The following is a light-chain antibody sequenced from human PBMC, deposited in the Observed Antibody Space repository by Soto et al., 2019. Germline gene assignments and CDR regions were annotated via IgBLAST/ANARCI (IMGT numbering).Light chain of an antibody. CDR2: KTS. CDR3: QQYDSYPLT. Sequence: DIQMTQSPYTLSESVGDRVTITCRSSQSISSWLAWYQKKPGKAPNLLIYKTSSLESGVPSRFSGSGSGTEFTLTVNSLQPDEFATYYCQQYDSYPLTFGGGTKV. V-gene: IGKV1-5*03. CDR1: QSISSW. J-gene: IGKJ4*01.